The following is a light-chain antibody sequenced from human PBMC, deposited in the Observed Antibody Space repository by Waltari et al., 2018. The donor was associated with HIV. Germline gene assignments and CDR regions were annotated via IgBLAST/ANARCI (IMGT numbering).Light chain of an antibody. Sequence: SALTQPPSASGSPGQSVTISCTGTSSDIGAYNYVSWYQQRPGKAPKLMIFEVNKRPSGVPDRFSGSKSDNTASLTISGLQTEDEADYYCCSYSLTRTLVFGSGTKVTVL. CDR2: EVN. V-gene: IGLV2-8*01. J-gene: IGLJ1*01. CDR3: CSYSLTRTLV. CDR1: SSDIGAYNY.